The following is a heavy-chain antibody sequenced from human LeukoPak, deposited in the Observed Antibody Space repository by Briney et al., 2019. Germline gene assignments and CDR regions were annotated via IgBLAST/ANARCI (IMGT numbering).Heavy chain of an antibody. V-gene: IGHV3-23*01. J-gene: IGHJ4*02. Sequence: GSLRLSCAASGFTFSSYAMSWVRQAPGKGLEWVSAISGSGGSTYYADSAKGRFTISRDNSKNTLYLQMNSLRAEDTAVYYCAKDRGSDYYFDYWGQGTLVTVSS. CDR1: GFTFSSYA. CDR2: ISGSGGST. CDR3: AKDRGSDYYFDY. D-gene: IGHD1-26*01.